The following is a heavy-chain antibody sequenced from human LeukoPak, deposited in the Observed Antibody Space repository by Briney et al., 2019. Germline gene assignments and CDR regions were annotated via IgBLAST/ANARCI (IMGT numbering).Heavy chain of an antibody. CDR2: ISAYNGNT. Sequence: ASVKVSCKASRYTFTSYGISWVRQAPGQGLEWMGWISAYNGNTNYAQKLQGRVTMTTDTSTSTAYMELRSLRSDDTAVYYCARGPKRAVVPAARLFDYWGQGTLVTVSS. D-gene: IGHD2-2*01. CDR3: ARGPKRAVVPAARLFDY. CDR1: RYTFTSYG. J-gene: IGHJ4*02. V-gene: IGHV1-18*01.